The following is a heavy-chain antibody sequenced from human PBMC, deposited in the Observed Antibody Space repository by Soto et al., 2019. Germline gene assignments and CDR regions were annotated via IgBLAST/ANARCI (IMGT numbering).Heavy chain of an antibody. CDR2: IYYSGST. J-gene: IGHJ4*02. CDR3: AMEFAHIVAVVAAIPPGDYFDY. Sequence: SETLSLTCTVSGGSISSGGYYWSWIRQHPGKGLEWIGYIYYSGSTYYNPSLKSRVTISVDRSKNQVSLKLSSVTAADTAVYYCAMEFAHIVAVVAAIPPGDYFDYWGQGTLVTVSS. CDR1: GGSISSGGYY. D-gene: IGHD2-15*01. V-gene: IGHV4-31*03.